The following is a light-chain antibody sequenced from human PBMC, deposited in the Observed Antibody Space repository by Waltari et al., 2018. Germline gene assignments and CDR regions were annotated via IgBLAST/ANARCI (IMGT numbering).Light chain of an antibody. CDR3: AAWDDSLNAHV. J-gene: IGLJ1*01. CDR2: YDD. Sequence: QSVLTVPPSLSETPRQRLIVSCSATRFNILNNSVHFYQHLPGKAPKLLIYYDDLLPSGVSDRFSGSKSGTSASLAISGLQSEDEADYYCAAWDDSLNAHVFGTGTKVTVL. CDR1: RFNILNNS. V-gene: IGLV1-36*01.